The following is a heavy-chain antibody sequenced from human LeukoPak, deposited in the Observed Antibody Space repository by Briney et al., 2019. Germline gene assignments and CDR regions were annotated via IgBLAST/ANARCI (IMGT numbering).Heavy chain of an antibody. D-gene: IGHD4-11*01. Sequence: GASVKVSCKASGYTFTHYVVHWVRQAPGQRLEWMGWSNVGNDYTETSQKFQDRLTITSDTTPTTVYMELSSLRSEDTAVYYCARDDFSTYPGLNYFDYWGQGSLVTVSS. J-gene: IGHJ4*02. CDR2: SNVGNDYT. CDR1: GYTFTHYV. V-gene: IGHV1-3*01. CDR3: ARDDFSTYPGLNYFDY.